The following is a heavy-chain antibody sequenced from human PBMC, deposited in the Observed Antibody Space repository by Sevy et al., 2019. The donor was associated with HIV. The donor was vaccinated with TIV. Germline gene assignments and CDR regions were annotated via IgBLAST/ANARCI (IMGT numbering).Heavy chain of an antibody. CDR3: ARASGGDRLDYYGMDV. Sequence: PETLSLTCAVSGYSISSGYYWGWIRQSPGKGLEWIGNIYHSGRTYHNPSLKSRVTISVDTSKNQFSLKLTSVTAADTAVYYCARASGGDRLDYYGMDVWGQGTTVTVSS. CDR2: IYHSGRT. J-gene: IGHJ6*02. V-gene: IGHV4-38-2*01. D-gene: IGHD2-21*02. CDR1: GYSISSGYY.